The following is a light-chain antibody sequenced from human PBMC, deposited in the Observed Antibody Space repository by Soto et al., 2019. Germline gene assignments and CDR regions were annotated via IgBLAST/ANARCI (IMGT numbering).Light chain of an antibody. J-gene: IGKJ1*01. CDR2: DAS. Sequence: DIQMTQSPSTLSASVGDRVTITCRASQSISSWLAGYQQKPGKAPKLLIYDASTLKGGVPSRFSGSGSGTEVTLTISSLQPDDFATYYCQQYNFYWTFGQGTEVEIK. CDR3: QQYNFYWT. V-gene: IGKV1-5*01. CDR1: QSISSW.